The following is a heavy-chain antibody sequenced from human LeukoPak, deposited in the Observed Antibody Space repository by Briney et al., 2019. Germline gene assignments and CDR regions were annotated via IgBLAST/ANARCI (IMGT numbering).Heavy chain of an antibody. D-gene: IGHD3-3*01. J-gene: IGHJ5*02. CDR3: ARGRYDFWSGYYDRFDP. V-gene: IGHV4-4*07. Sequence: SETLSLTCTVSGGSISSYYWSWIRQPAGKGLEWIGRIYTSGGTNYNPSLKSRVTMSVDTSKNQFSLKLSSVTAADTAVYYCARGRYDFWSGYYDRFDPWGQGTLVTVSS. CDR1: GGSISSYY. CDR2: IYTSGGT.